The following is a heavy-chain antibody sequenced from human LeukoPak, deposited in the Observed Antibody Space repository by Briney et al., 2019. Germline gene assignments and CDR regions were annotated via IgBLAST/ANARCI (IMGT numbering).Heavy chain of an antibody. CDR3: ARRGRAQGPLSL. J-gene: IGHJ3*01. Sequence: SETLSLTCTVSGGSITSFYWSWIRQPPGKGLEWIGYIYCSGSTNYNPSLKSRVTISVDTSKNQFSLNLSSVTAADTAVYYCARRGRAQGPLSLWGQGTMVTVSS. V-gene: IGHV4-59*01. D-gene: IGHD2-15*01. CDR1: GGSITSFY. CDR2: IYCSGST.